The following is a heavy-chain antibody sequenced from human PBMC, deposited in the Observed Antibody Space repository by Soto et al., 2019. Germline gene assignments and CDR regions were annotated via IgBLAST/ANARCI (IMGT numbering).Heavy chain of an antibody. CDR1: GYTFTSYG. D-gene: IGHD6-13*01. Sequence: ASVKVSCKASGYTFTSYGISWVRQAPGQGLEWMGWISAYNGNTNYAQELQGRVTMTTDTSTSTAYMELRSLRSDDTAVYYCARSGIRAGAGTGGYYWGQGTLVTVSS. CDR3: ARSGIRAGAGTGGYY. V-gene: IGHV1-18*01. J-gene: IGHJ4*02. CDR2: ISAYNGNT.